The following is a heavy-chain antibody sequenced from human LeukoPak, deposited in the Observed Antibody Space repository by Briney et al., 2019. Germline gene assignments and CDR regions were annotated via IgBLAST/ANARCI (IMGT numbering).Heavy chain of an antibody. CDR3: ARGNGYPFDY. Sequence: SQTLSLTCAFSGDSLPSNSATWHWATHSPSRGLEWLGRTYYRSKWYNDYAVSVKGRVTINPDASKKQFSLQLNSVTPEYTAMYYCARGNGYPFDYWGQGTLVTVSS. J-gene: IGHJ4*02. V-gene: IGHV6-1*01. CDR2: TYYRSKWYN. CDR1: GDSLPSNSAT. D-gene: IGHD3-16*01.